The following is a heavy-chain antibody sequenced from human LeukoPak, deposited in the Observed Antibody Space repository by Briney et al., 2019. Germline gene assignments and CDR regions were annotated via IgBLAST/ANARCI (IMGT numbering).Heavy chain of an antibody. V-gene: IGHV4-59*08. J-gene: IGHJ6*02. Sequence: SETLSLTCAVYGGSFSGYYWSWIRQPPGKGLEWIGYIYYSGSTNYNPSLKSRVTISVDTSKNQFSLKLSSVTAADTAVYYCARHILYGDYPYYYYGMDVWGQGTTVTVSS. CDR3: ARHILYGDYPYYYYGMDV. CDR1: GGSFSGYY. CDR2: IYYSGST. D-gene: IGHD4-17*01.